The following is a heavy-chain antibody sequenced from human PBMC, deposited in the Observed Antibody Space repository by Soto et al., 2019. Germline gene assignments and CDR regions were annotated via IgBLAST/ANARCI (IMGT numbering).Heavy chain of an antibody. CDR1: GYTFTGYY. J-gene: IGHJ4*02. D-gene: IGHD6-13*01. CDR2: ISPYNGNT. Sequence: ASVKVSCKASGYTFTGYYMHWVRQAPGQGLEWMGWISPYNGNTNYAQKLQGRVTMTTDTSTSTAYMELRSLRSDDTAVYYCARDRGYSSDYWGQGTLVTVSS. CDR3: ARDRGYSSDY. V-gene: IGHV1-18*04.